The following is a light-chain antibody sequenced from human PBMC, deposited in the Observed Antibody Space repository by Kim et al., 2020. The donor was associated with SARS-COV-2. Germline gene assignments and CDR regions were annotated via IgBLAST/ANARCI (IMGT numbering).Light chain of an antibody. J-gene: IGLJ1*01. CDR2: DVS. CDR1: SSDVGGYNY. V-gene: IGLV2-14*03. CDR3: SSYTSSSTYV. Sequence: QSALTQPASVSGSPGPSITISCTGTSSDVGGYNYVSWYQQHPGKAPKLMIYDVSNRPSGVSNRFSGSKSGNTASLTISGLQAKDEADYYCSSYTSSSTYVFGTGTKVTVL.